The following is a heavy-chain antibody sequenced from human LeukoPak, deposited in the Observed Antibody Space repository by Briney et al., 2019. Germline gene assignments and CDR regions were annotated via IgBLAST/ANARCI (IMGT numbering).Heavy chain of an antibody. CDR2: INPNSGGT. CDR3: ARAEGLLWSGELTEHYQY. D-gene: IGHD3-10*01. J-gene: IGHJ4*02. Sequence: ASVKVSCKASGYTFTGYYMHWVRQAPGQGLEWMGWINPNSGGTNYAQKFQGRVTMTRDTSISTAYMELSRLRSDDTAVYYCARAEGLLWSGELTEHYQYWGQGTLVTVSS. CDR1: GYTFTGYY. V-gene: IGHV1-2*02.